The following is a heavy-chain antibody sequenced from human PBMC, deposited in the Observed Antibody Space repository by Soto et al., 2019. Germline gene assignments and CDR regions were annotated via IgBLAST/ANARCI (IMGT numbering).Heavy chain of an antibody. Sequence: QAQLVQSGAEVEKPGASVKVSCRASGYVFTSYVISWVRQAPGQGLEWMGWVSAYTGDTNYAQKFQGRVTMTTDTLTSTAYMELGSLRSDDTAVYYCARDWWGVDRPVDSNWFDPWGQGTLVTVSS. J-gene: IGHJ5*02. CDR2: VSAYTGDT. D-gene: IGHD5-12*01. CDR3: ARDWWGVDRPVDSNWFDP. CDR1: GYVFTSYV. V-gene: IGHV1-18*04.